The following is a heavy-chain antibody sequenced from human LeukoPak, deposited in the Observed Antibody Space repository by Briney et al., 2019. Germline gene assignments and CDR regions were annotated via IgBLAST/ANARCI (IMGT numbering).Heavy chain of an antibody. CDR3: AKDTGRWLQLAAFDI. CDR2: ISWNSGSI. Sequence: PGGSLRLSCAASGFTFDDYAMHWVRQAPGKGLEWVSGISWNSGSIGYADSVKGRFTISRDNAKNSLYLQMNSLRAEDTALYYCAKDTGRWLQLAAFDIWGQGTMVTVSS. J-gene: IGHJ3*02. V-gene: IGHV3-9*01. CDR1: GFTFDDYA. D-gene: IGHD5-24*01.